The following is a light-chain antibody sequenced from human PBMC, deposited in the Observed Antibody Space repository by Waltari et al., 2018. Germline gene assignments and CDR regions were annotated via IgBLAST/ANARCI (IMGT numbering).Light chain of an antibody. J-gene: IGKJ2*01. CDR3: QQYGTSPPFT. CDR2: GAS. Sequence: EIVLTQSPGTLSLSPGERATLSCRTSQPVSSSSLAWYQQKPGQAPRLLIYGASNRATGIPDRFTGSGSGTDFTLTISRLEPEDFAVYYCQQYGTSPPFTFGQGTKLEIK. CDR1: QPVSSSS. V-gene: IGKV3-20*01.